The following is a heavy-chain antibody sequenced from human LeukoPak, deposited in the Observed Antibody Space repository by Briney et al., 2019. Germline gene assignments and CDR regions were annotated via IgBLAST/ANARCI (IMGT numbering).Heavy chain of an antibody. CDR2: ISYDGSNK. J-gene: IGHJ4*02. CDR3: AKDPVDY. CDR1: GFTFSSYG. Sequence: GGSLRLSCAASGFTFSSYGMHWVRQAPGKGLEWVAVISYDGSNKYYADSVKGRFTISRDNSKNTLYLQMNSLRAEDTAVYYCAKDPVDYWGQGTLVTVSS. V-gene: IGHV3-30*18.